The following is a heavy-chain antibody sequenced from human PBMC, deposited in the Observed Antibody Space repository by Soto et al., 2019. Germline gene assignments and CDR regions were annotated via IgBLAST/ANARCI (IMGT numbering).Heavy chain of an antibody. J-gene: IGHJ4*02. Sequence: QVQLQESGPGLVKPSETLSLTCTVSGGSISSYYWSWIRQPPGKGLEWIGYIYYSGITNYNPSLKSRVTISVDTSKNQFSLKLSSVTAADTAVYYCARGPKLGYCSGGSCYPDYWGQGTLVTVSS. V-gene: IGHV4-59*01. CDR1: GGSISSYY. D-gene: IGHD2-15*01. CDR3: ARGPKLGYCSGGSCYPDY. CDR2: IYYSGIT.